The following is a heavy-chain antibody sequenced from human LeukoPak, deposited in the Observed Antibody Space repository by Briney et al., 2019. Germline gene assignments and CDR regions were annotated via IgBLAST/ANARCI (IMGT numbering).Heavy chain of an antibody. V-gene: IGHV1-18*01. CDR1: GGTFSSYA. CDR2: ISAYNGNT. J-gene: IGHJ4*02. CDR3: ARSLYCGGDCYSDLRDY. D-gene: IGHD2-21*02. Sequence: GSSVKVSCKASGGTFSSYAISWVRQAPGQGLEWMGWISAYNGNTNYAQKLQGRVTMTTDTSTSTAYMELRSLRSDDTAVYYCARSLYCGGDCYSDLRDYWGQGTLVTVSS.